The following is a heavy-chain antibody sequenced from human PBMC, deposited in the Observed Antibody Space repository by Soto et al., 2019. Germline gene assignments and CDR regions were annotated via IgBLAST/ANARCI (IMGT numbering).Heavy chain of an antibody. CDR1: GFTFSSYA. CDR2: ISYDGSNK. D-gene: IGHD6-13*01. Sequence: PGGSLRLSCAASGFTFSSYAMHWVHQAPGKGLEWVAVISYDGSNKYYADSVKGRFTISRDNSKNTLYLQMNSLRAEDTAVYYCARDGSIAAAGSDYWGQGTLVTVSS. V-gene: IGHV3-30-3*01. J-gene: IGHJ4*02. CDR3: ARDGSIAAAGSDY.